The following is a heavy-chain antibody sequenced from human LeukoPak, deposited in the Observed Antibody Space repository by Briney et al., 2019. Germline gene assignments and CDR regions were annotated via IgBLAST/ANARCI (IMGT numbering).Heavy chain of an antibody. V-gene: IGHV5-51*01. CDR2: IYPGDSES. D-gene: IGHD2-15*01. J-gene: IGHJ4*02. CDR1: GYSFTSSW. Sequence: GESLKISCKGSGYSFTSSWIGCVRQLPGEGLEWMGIIYPGDSESRYSPSFQGQVTISADKSITTAYLQWNSLKASDTAMYYCVRDSGGSSPYNFDYWGQGTLVTVSS. CDR3: VRDSGGSSPYNFDY.